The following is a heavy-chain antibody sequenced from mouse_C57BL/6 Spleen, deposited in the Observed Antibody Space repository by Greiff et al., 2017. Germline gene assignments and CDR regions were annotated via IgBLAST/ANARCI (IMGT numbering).Heavy chain of an antibody. CDR1: GYTFTSYW. J-gene: IGHJ1*03. Sequence: QVQLQQPGAELVRPGSSVKLSCKASGYTFTSYWMDWVKQRPGQGLEWIGNIYPSDSETHYNQKFKDKATLTVDKSSSTAYMQLSSLTSEDSAVYDGARSGEGNPYCEVGGTGSTVTGSS. CDR2: IYPSDSET. V-gene: IGHV1-61*01. D-gene: IGHD2-1*01. CDR3: ARSGEGNPYCEV.